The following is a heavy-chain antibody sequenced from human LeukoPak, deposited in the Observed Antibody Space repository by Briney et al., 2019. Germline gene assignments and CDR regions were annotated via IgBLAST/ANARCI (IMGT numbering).Heavy chain of an antibody. Sequence: SETLSLTCAVYGGSFSGYYWSWIRQPPGKGLEWIGEINHSGSTNYNPSLKSRVTISVDTSKNQFPLKLSSVTAADTAVYYCARGQLAAHFDYWGQGTLVTVSS. CDR3: ARGQLAAHFDY. V-gene: IGHV4-34*01. D-gene: IGHD6-6*01. CDR1: GGSFSGYY. CDR2: INHSGST. J-gene: IGHJ4*02.